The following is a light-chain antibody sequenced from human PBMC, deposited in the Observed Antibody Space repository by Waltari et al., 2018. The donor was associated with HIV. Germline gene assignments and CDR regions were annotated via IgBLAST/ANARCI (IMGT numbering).Light chain of an antibody. CDR3: SSYSARGFVV. J-gene: IGLJ3*02. V-gene: IGLV2-14*01. CDR2: EVY. Sequence: HSALTQPASVSGSPGQSITISCTGPTSHIRDFNFVSWYHQSPGRAPKLIIFEVYSPPSGISDRFSGSKSGVTASLTISALRAEDEADYFCSSYSARGFVVFGGGTKVTVL. CDR1: TSHIRDFNF.